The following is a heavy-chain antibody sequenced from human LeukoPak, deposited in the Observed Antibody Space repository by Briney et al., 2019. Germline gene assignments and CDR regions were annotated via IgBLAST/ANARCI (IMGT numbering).Heavy chain of an antibody. CDR3: ARKNFYYDSSVFSPSYFAS. D-gene: IGHD3-22*01. CDR1: GYTFTGYY. CDR2: INPNGGGT. J-gene: IGHJ2*01. V-gene: IGHV1-2*02. Sequence: ASVKVSCKASGYTFTGYYMHWVRQAPGQGLEWMGWINPNGGGTNYVQKFQGRVTMTRDTSISTAYMELSRLRSDDTAVYYCARKNFYYDSSVFSPSYFASGGR.